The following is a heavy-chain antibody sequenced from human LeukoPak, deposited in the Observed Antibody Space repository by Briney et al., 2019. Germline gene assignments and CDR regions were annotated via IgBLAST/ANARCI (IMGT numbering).Heavy chain of an antibody. D-gene: IGHD5-24*01. CDR1: GFTFSNYA. CDR2: ISSNGGST. J-gene: IGHJ4*02. V-gene: IGHV3-64*02. CDR3: ARTMAF. Sequence: GGSLRLSCVGSGFTFSNYAMYWVRQAPGKGLEYVSAISSNGGSTYHADSVKGRFTVSRDNAKNSLYLQMSSLRAEDTAVYYSARTMAFWGQGTLVAVSS.